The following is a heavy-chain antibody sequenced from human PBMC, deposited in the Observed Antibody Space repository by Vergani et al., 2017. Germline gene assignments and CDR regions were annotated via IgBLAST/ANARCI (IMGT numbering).Heavy chain of an antibody. Sequence: QVQLQQWGAGLLKPSETLSLTCAVYGGSFSGYYWIWIRQPPGKGLEWIGEINHSGSTNYNPSLKSRVTISVDTSKNQFSLKLSSVTAADTAVYYCARGLMKTDIDYDSSGYFWFDPWGQGTLVTVSS. CDR3: ARGLMKTDIDYDSSGYFWFDP. V-gene: IGHV4-34*01. J-gene: IGHJ5*02. CDR1: GGSFSGYY. D-gene: IGHD3-22*01. CDR2: INHSGST.